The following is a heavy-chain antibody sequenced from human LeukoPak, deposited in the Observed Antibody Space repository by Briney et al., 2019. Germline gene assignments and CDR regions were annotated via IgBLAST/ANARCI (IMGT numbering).Heavy chain of an antibody. D-gene: IGHD4-11*01. CDR1: GFTFSSYS. CDR2: ISSSSSTI. V-gene: IGHV3-48*01. CDR3: ARGEGNYGLVGYYGMDV. J-gene: IGHJ6*02. Sequence: PGGSLRLSCAASGFTFSSYSMNWVRQAPGKGLEWVSYISSSSSTIYYADSVKGRFTIPRDNAKNSLYLQMNSLRAEDTAVYYCARGEGNYGLVGYYGMDVWGQGTTVTVSS.